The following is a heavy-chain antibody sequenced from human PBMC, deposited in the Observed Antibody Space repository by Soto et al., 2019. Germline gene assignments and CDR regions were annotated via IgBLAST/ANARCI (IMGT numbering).Heavy chain of an antibody. CDR3: AREQGTYDSTGYYIRYDY. CDR2: IYSGGST. CDR1: GFTVSHNY. Sequence: GGSLRLSCAASGFTVSHNYMSWVRQAPGKGLEWVSVIYSGGSTYYADSVKGRFTLSRDNSKNILYLQMNSLRADDTAVYYCAREQGTYDSTGYYIRYDYWGQGTLVTVS. J-gene: IGHJ4*02. D-gene: IGHD3-22*01. V-gene: IGHV3-53*01.